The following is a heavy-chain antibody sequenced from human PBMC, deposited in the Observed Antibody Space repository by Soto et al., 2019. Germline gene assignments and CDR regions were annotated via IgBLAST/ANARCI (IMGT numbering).Heavy chain of an antibody. CDR2: INDNGGT. J-gene: IGHJ6*02. D-gene: IGHD3-22*01. V-gene: IGHV4-34*01. Sequence: PSETLSLTCGVYGGSIRGYYWSWIRQSPGKGLEWIGDINDNGGTNYNPSLKSRVTTSLDTSKKQVSLMVSSVTAADTAVYYCARGRYSYDTIYYKFYYSALDVWGQGTTVTVSS. CDR1: GGSIRGYY. CDR3: ARGRYSYDTIYYKFYYSALDV.